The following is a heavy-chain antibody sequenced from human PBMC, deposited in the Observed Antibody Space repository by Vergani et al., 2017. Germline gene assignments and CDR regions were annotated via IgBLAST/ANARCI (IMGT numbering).Heavy chain of an antibody. CDR1: GYSFTSYW. J-gene: IGHJ6*02. V-gene: IGHV5-10-1*01. Sequence: EVQLVQSGAEVKQPGESLKLFCKGSGYSFTSYWISWVRQLPGKGLEWMGRIDPSESYTNYSPSFQGNVTISSDKSISTAYLQWSSLKASDTAMYYCARQVAVAGKWWGPYYYYGMDVWGQGTTVTVSS. CDR3: ARQVAVAGKWWGPYYYYGMDV. D-gene: IGHD6-19*01. CDR2: IDPSESYT.